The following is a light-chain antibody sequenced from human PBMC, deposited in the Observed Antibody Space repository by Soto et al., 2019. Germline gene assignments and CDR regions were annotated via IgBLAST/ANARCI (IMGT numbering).Light chain of an antibody. V-gene: IGKV3-20*01. CDR1: QSVSSSS. CDR2: DAS. J-gene: IGKJ3*01. CDR3: QQYGSSLFT. Sequence: EIVLTQSPGTLSLSPGERATLSCRASQSVSSSSLAWYQQKPGQAPRLLIYDASSRATGIPDRFSGSGSGTAFTLTISRLEPEDFAVYYCQQYGSSLFTFGPGTKVDIK.